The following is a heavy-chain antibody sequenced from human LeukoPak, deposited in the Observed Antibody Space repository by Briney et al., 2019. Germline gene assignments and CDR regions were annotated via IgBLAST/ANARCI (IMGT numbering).Heavy chain of an antibody. J-gene: IGHJ4*02. V-gene: IGHV4-61*02. D-gene: IGHD4-11*01. Sequence: SETLSLTCTVSGGSISSGSYYWSWIRQPAGKGLEWIGRIYTSGSTNYNPSLKSRVTISVDTSKNQLSLKLSSVTAADTAVYYCARHGGTRVTLVEVYYFDYWGQGTLVTVSS. CDR2: IYTSGST. CDR1: GGSISSGSYY. CDR3: ARHGGTRVTLVEVYYFDY.